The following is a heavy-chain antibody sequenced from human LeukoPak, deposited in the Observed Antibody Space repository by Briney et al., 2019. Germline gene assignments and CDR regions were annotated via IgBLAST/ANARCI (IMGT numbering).Heavy chain of an antibody. CDR3: ASRGFLGVATILDYYYYYGMDV. CDR1: GYTFTSYA. V-gene: IGHV7-4-1*02. D-gene: IGHD5-24*01. J-gene: IGHJ6*02. Sequence: ASVKVSCKASGYTFTSYAMNWVRQAPGQGLEWMGWINTNTANPTYAQGFTGRFVFSLDTSVSTAYLQISSLKAEDTAVYYCASRGFLGVATILDYYYYYGMDVWGQGTTVTVSS. CDR2: INTNTANP.